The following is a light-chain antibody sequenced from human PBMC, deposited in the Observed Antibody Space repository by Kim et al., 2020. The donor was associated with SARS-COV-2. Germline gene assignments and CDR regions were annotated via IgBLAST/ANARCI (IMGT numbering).Light chain of an antibody. V-gene: IGKV3-20*01. CDR2: AAS. Sequence: EIVLTQSPGTLSLSLGETATLSCWASQSIRNNYLAWYQQRPGQSPRVLIFAASTRATGISDKFSGGGSGTHFTPTISRLEAGDSAVYYCQQYGTSPLTFGGGTKVDIK. CDR3: QQYGTSPLT. CDR1: QSIRNNY. J-gene: IGKJ4*01.